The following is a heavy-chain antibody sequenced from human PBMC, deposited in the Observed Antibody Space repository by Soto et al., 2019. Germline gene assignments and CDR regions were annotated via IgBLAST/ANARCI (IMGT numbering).Heavy chain of an antibody. J-gene: IGHJ6*02. CDR2: MNPNSGNT. CDR1: GYTFTSYD. V-gene: IGHV1-8*01. CDR3: ARGNGDDSSGYPYYDGMDV. D-gene: IGHD3-22*01. Sequence: QVQLVQSGAEVKKPGASVKVSCKASGYTFTSYDINWVRQATGQGLEWMGWMNPNSGNTGYAQKFQGRVTMTRNTXXSXAXXEQSSLRVEDTAVYYCARGNGDDSSGYPYYDGMDVWCQGSTLTVSS.